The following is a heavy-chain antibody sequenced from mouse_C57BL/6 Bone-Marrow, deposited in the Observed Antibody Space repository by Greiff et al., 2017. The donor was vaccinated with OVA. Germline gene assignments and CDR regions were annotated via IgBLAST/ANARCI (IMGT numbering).Heavy chain of an antibody. CDR3: TTWGTTVVGPFAY. Sequence: EVQGVESGAELVRPGASVKLSCTASGFNIKDDYMHWVKQRPEQGLEWIGWIDPENGDTEYASKFQGKATITADTSSNTAYLQLSSLTSEDTAVYYCTTWGTTVVGPFAYWGQGTLVTVSA. CDR1: GFNIKDDY. V-gene: IGHV14-4*01. J-gene: IGHJ3*01. D-gene: IGHD1-1*01. CDR2: IDPENGDT.